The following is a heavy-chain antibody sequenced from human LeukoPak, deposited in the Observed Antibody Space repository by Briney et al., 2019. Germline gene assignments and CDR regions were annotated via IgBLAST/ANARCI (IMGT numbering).Heavy chain of an antibody. CDR1: GFTFSSYA. J-gene: IGHJ4*02. D-gene: IGHD2-2*01. Sequence: GGSLRLSCAASGFTFSSYAMSWVRQAPGKGMEWVSAISGSGGSTYYADSVKGRFTISRHNSKNTLYLQMNSLRAEDTAVYYCAKEGGGYQLLPFDYWGQGTLVTVSS. CDR2: ISGSGGST. CDR3: AKEGGGYQLLPFDY. V-gene: IGHV3-23*01.